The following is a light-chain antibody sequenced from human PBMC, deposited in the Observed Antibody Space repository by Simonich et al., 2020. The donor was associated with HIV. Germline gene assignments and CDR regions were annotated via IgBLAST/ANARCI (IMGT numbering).Light chain of an antibody. CDR2: GAS. Sequence: EIVLTQSPGTLSLSPGERATLSCRASQSVTSTFLAWYQQKPGQAPRLLIDGASSRATGIPDRFSGSGSGTDFTLTISSLEPEDFAVYYCQQRSDWPGTFGQGTKLEIK. CDR1: QSVTSTF. V-gene: IGKV3D-20*02. J-gene: IGKJ2*01. CDR3: QQRSDWPGT.